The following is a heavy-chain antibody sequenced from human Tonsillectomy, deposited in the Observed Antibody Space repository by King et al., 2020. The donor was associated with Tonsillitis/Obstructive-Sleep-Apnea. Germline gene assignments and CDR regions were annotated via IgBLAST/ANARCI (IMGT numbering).Heavy chain of an antibody. Sequence: QLVQSGGGLVQPGGSLRLTCAASGFTFSSYEMNWVRQAPGKGLEWVSYINSGGSTKNYADSVKGRFTISRDNARNSLYLQMNSLRAEDTAVYYCARGRGRVQSVYWGQGTLVTVSS. CDR3: ARGRGRVQSVY. CDR1: GFTFSSYE. J-gene: IGHJ4*02. CDR2: INSGGSTK. V-gene: IGHV3-48*03.